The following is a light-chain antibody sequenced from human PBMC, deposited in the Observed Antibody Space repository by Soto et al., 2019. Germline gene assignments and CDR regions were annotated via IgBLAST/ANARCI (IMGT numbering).Light chain of an antibody. V-gene: IGKV3-20*01. CDR3: QQYGNSPET. CDR1: QSVSSSH. CDR2: GAS. J-gene: IGKJ5*01. Sequence: EIVLTQSAGTLSLSPGERVILSCRASQSVSSSHLAWYQQKPGQAPRLLIYGASSRATGIPDRFSGSGSGTDFTLTISRLEPEDFAVYYCQQYGNSPETFGQGTRLEI.